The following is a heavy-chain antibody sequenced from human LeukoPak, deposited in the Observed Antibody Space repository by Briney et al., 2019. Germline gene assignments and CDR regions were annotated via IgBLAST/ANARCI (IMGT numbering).Heavy chain of an antibody. D-gene: IGHD1-26*01. CDR3: ARVGGSYYMGDAFDI. J-gene: IGHJ3*02. CDR2: INPNSGGT. V-gene: IGHV1-2*06. CDR1: GYTFTGYY. Sequence: GASVKVSCKASGYTFTGYYMHWVRQAPGQGLEWMGRINPNSGGTNYAQKFQGRVTMTRDTSISTAYMELSRLRSDDTAVYYCARVGGSYYMGDAFDIWGQGTMVTVSS.